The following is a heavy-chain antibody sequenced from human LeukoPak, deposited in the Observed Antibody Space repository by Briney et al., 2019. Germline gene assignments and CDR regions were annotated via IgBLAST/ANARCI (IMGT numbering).Heavy chain of an antibody. CDR1: GGSISSYY. J-gene: IGHJ6*03. V-gene: IGHV4-59*01. CDR2: IYYSGNT. D-gene: IGHD6-13*01. Sequence: SETLSLTCTVSGGSISSYYWSWIRQPPGKGLEWIWYIYYSGNTNYNPSLKSRVTISVDTSKNQFSLKLSSVTAADTAVYYRARADSSSSYYYFYMDVWGKGTTVTVSS. CDR3: ARADSSSSYYYFYMDV.